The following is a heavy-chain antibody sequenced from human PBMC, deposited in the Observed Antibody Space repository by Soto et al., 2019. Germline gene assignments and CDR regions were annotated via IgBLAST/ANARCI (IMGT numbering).Heavy chain of an antibody. CDR3: ARDGGERYCSSTSCYHYYYYGMDV. CDR1: GGSISSYY. V-gene: IGHV4-59*01. D-gene: IGHD2-2*01. CDR2: IYYSGST. Sequence: TLSLTCTVSGGSISSYYWSWIRQPPGKGLEWIGYIYYSGSTNYSPSLKSRVTISVDTSKNQFSLKLSSVTAADTAVYYCARDGGERYCSSTSCYHYYYYGMDVWGQGTTVTVSS. J-gene: IGHJ6*02.